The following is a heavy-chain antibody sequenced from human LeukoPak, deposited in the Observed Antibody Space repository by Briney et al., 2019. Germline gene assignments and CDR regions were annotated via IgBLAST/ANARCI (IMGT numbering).Heavy chain of an antibody. V-gene: IGHV5-51*01. CDR3: ARRGDSDFRID. D-gene: IGHD2-21*02. CDR1: GYSFTSYW. J-gene: IGHJ4*02. Sequence: GESLKISCQGSGYSFTSYWIGWVRQMPGKGLEWMEIIYPSDSDTRYSPPFQGQVTISADKSISTAYLQWNSLEASDSAIYYCARRGDSDFRIDWGQGTLVTVSS. CDR2: IYPSDSDT.